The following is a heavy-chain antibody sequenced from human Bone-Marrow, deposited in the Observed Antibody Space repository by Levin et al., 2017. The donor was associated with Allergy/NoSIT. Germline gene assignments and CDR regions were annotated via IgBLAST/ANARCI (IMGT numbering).Heavy chain of an antibody. Sequence: SQTLSLTCTVSGGSISSGDYYWSWIRQPPGKGLEWIGYIYYSGSTYYNPSLKSRVTISVDTSKNQFSLKLSSVTAADTAVYYCARWYYDILTGYGGFDYWGQGTLVTVSS. J-gene: IGHJ4*02. CDR3: ARWYYDILTGYGGFDY. V-gene: IGHV4-30-4*01. CDR1: GGSISSGDYY. CDR2: IYYSGST. D-gene: IGHD3-9*01.